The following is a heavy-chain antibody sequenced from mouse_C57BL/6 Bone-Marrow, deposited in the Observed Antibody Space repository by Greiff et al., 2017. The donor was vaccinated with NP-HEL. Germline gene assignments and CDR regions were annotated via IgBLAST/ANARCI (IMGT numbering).Heavy chain of an antibody. D-gene: IGHD1-1*01. CDR3: ARDYYYGSSYCYFDV. CDR1: GFNITDYY. V-gene: IGHV14-2*01. J-gene: IGHJ1*03. Sequence: EVQLQQSGAELVKPGASVKLSCTASGFNITDYYMHWVKQRTEQGLEWIGRIDPEDGGTKYAQKFQGKATITADTSSNTAYLQLSSLTSEDTAVYYCARDYYYGSSYCYFDVWGKGTSVTVSS. CDR2: IDPEDGGT.